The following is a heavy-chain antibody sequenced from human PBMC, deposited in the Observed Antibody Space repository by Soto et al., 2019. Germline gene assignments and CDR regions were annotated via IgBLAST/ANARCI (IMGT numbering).Heavy chain of an antibody. CDR3: AKDQGSSGYEIDS. V-gene: IGHV3-23*01. D-gene: IGHD6-13*01. CDR1: GFTFSNYA. J-gene: IGHJ4*02. CDR2: ISGSGGST. Sequence: EVQLLESGGGLVQPGGSLRLSCTASGFTFSNYAVTWVRQAPGKGLEWVSTISGSGGSTYYADSVKGRFTISRDNSKNALYLQMNSLRAEDTAVYYCAKDQGSSGYEIDSWCQGTLVTVSS.